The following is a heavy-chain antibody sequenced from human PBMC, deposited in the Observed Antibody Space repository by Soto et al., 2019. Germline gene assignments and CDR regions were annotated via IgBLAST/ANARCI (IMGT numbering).Heavy chain of an antibody. J-gene: IGHJ6*02. CDR3: ARDYRSNWNDHRRAGSYYGMDV. CDR1: GYTFTSSG. Sequence: ASVKVSRKASGYTFTSSGISWVRQAPGQGLEWMGWISAYNGNTNYAQKLQGRVTMTTDTSTSTAYMELRSLRSDDTAVYYCARDYRSNWNDHRRAGSYYGMDVWGQGTTVTVSS. CDR2: ISAYNGNT. D-gene: IGHD1-1*01. V-gene: IGHV1-18*01.